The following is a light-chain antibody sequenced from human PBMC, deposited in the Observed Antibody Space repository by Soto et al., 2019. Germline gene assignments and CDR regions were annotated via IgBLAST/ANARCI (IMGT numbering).Light chain of an antibody. J-gene: IGLJ2*01. Sequence: QSALTQPASVSGSPGQSITISCTGTSSDVGSYNLVSWYQHPPGKAPNLIIYEGSKRPSGVSNRFSGSRSGNTASLTISGLQAEDEADYYCCAYAGGSTFVVFGGGTKLTVL. CDR2: EGS. CDR1: SSDVGSYNL. CDR3: CAYAGGSTFVV. V-gene: IGLV2-23*03.